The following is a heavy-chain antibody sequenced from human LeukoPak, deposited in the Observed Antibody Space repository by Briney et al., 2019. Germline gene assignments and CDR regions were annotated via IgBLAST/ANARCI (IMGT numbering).Heavy chain of an antibody. J-gene: IGHJ4*02. D-gene: IGHD3-10*01. CDR3: AKDMEVYYGSGGSPYFDY. CDR2: IRASGGTA. CDR1: GFTFSSYA. Sequence: PGGSLRLSCSASGFTFSSYAMSWVRQAPGKGLEWVSAIRASGGTAYYADSVKGRFTISGDNSKNTLYLQMNSLRAEDTAVYYCAKDMEVYYGSGGSPYFDYWGQGTLVTVSS. V-gene: IGHV3-23*01.